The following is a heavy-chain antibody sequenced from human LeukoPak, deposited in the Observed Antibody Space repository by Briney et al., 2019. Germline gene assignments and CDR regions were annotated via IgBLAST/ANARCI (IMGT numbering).Heavy chain of an antibody. CDR3: ARIVSGSYGAFDI. V-gene: IGHV1-69*13. J-gene: IGHJ3*02. CDR1: GGTFSSYA. Sequence: SVRVSCKASGGTFSSYAISWVRQAPGQGLEWMGGIIPIFGTANYAQKFQGRVTITADESTSTAYMELSSLRSEDTAVYYCARIVSGSYGAFDIWGQGTMVTVSS. D-gene: IGHD1-26*01. CDR2: IIPIFGTA.